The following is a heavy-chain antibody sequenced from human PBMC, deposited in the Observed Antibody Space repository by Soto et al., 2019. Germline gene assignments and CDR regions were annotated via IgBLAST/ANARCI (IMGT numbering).Heavy chain of an antibody. Sequence: GGSLRLSCAGSGFTFRTYAMSWVRQAPGKGLEWVSAITGGGGSTYHADSVKGRFTISRDNSKNTLYLQMNSLRAEDTAIYYCEKGSANASPYYFDFWGQGTPVTVSS. CDR3: EKGSANASPYYFDF. V-gene: IGHV3-23*01. CDR2: ITGGGGST. CDR1: GFTFRTYA. J-gene: IGHJ4*02.